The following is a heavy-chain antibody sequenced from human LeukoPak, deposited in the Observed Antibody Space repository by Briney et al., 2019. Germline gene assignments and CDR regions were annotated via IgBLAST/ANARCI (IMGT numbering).Heavy chain of an antibody. Sequence: PSETLSLTCAVHGGSFSGYYWSWIRQPPGKGLEWIGEINHSGSTNYNPSLKSRVTISVDTSKNQFSLKLSSVTAADTAVYYCARGRRSVTLHAFDIWGQGTMVTVSS. CDR2: INHSGST. V-gene: IGHV4-34*01. CDR1: GGSFSGYY. CDR3: ARGRRSVTLHAFDI. D-gene: IGHD4-17*01. J-gene: IGHJ3*02.